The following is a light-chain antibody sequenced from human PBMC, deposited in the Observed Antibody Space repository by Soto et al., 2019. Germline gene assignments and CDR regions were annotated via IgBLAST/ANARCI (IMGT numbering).Light chain of an antibody. CDR3: QQYVDLPLT. CDR1: QDIGNY. CDR2: DAS. Sequence: DIQMTQSPSSLSASVGDRVTITCQASQDIGNYLNWYQQKPGKAPKLLIYDASNLETGVPSTFSGSGSGTHFTLTISRLQPEDFAAYYCQQYVDLPLTFGGGTKVEIK. J-gene: IGKJ4*01. V-gene: IGKV1-33*01.